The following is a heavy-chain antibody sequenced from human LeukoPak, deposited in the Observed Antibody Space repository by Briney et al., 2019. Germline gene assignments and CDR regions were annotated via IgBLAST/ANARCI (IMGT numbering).Heavy chain of an antibody. Sequence: GRSLRLSCAASGFTFSSYGMHWVRQAPGKGLEWVAVISYDGSNKYYADSVKGRFTISRDNSKNTLYLQMNSLRAEDTAVYYCARDRGNPTIPYYFDYWGQGTLVTVSS. J-gene: IGHJ4*02. CDR2: ISYDGSNK. CDR3: ARDRGNPTIPYYFDY. D-gene: IGHD1-14*01. CDR1: GFTFSSYG. V-gene: IGHV3-30*03.